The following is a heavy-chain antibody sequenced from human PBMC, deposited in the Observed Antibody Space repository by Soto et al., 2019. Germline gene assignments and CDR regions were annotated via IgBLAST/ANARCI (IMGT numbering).Heavy chain of an antibody. CDR2: INPTCGST. D-gene: IGHD3-22*01. CDR1: GYTFTTYY. V-gene: IGHV1-46*01. Sequence: ASVKVSCKASGYTFTTYYIHWVRQAPGQGLEWMGMINPTCGSTSYAQKFQGRVTMTRDTSTSTVYMELSSLRSEDTAVYYCARNDNSGLDYWGQGTLVTVSS. J-gene: IGHJ4*02. CDR3: ARNDNSGLDY.